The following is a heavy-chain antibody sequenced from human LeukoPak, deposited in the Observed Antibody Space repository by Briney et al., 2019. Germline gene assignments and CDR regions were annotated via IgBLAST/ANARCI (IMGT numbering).Heavy chain of an antibody. CDR3: AREDSGTSIDY. V-gene: IGHV4-59*12. Sequence: PSETLSLTCTVSGSSITSYYYTWIRQPPGKGLEWIGYIYYSVNTNYNPSLKSRVTMSLDMSKNQFSLRLTSVTAADTAVYYCAREDSGTSIDYWGQGTLVTVSS. J-gene: IGHJ4*01. D-gene: IGHD1-26*01. CDR2: IYYSVNT. CDR1: GSSITSYY.